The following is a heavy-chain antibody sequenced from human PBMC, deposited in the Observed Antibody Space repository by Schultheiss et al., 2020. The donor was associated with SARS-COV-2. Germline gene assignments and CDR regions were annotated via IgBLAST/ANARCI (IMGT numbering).Heavy chain of an antibody. CDR3: ARDGPPPVVGLLDY. D-gene: IGHD2-15*01. CDR1: GFTFSSYA. CDR2: ISSNGGST. Sequence: GGSLRLSCSASGFTFSSYAMHWVRQAPGKGLEYVSAISSNGGSTYYADSVKGRFTISRDNSKNTLYLQMNSLRAEDTAVYYCARDGPPPVVGLLDYWGQGTLVTVSS. J-gene: IGHJ4*02. V-gene: IGHV3-64*04.